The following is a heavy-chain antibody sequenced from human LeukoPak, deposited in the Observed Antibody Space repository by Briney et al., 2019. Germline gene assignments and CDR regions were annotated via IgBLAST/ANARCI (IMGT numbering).Heavy chain of an antibody. V-gene: IGHV3-73*01. CDR3: TGQPNYGDYPN. CDR2: IRNKANSYAT. J-gene: IGHJ4*02. CDR1: GFTFSGST. Sequence: GGSLRLSWAASGFTFSGSTMHWVRQASGKGLEWVGRIRNKANSYATAYAGSVKGRFTISRDDSKNTVYLQMNSLKTEDTAVYYCTGQPNYGDYPNWGQGALVTVSS. D-gene: IGHD4-17*01.